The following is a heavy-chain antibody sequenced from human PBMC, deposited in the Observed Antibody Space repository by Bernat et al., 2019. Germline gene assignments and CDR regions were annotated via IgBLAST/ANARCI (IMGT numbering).Heavy chain of an antibody. CDR1: GGSISSYY. CDR2: IYYSGST. D-gene: IGHD2-2*01. Sequence: QVQLQESGPGLVKPSETLSLTCTVPGGSISSYYWSWIRQHPGKGLEWIGYIYYSGSTYYNPSLKSRVTISVDTSKNQFSLKLSSVTAADTAVYYCARAQTDIVVVPAANNWFDPWGQGTLVTVSS. CDR3: ARAQTDIVVVPAANNWFDP. J-gene: IGHJ5*02. V-gene: IGHV4-59*06.